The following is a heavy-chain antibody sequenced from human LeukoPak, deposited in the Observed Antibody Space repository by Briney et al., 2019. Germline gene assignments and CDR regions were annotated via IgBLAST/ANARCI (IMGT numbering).Heavy chain of an antibody. CDR3: ARDSTSRFDNWFDP. CDR2: ISSSSSYI. D-gene: IGHD2-2*01. V-gene: IGHV3-21*01. CDR1: GFTFSSYS. J-gene: IGHJ5*02. Sequence: GGSLRLSCAASGFTFSSYSMNWVRQAPGKGLEWVSSISSSSSYIYYADSVKGRFTISRDNAKNSLYLQMNSLRAEDTAVYYCARDSTSRFDNWFDPWGQGTLVTVSS.